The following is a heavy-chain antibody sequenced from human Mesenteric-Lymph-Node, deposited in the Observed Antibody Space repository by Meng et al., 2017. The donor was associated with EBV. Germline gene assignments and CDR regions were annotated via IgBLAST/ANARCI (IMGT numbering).Heavy chain of an antibody. CDR2: IYHFGSP. CDR3: ARRGIAEGFDF. V-gene: IGHV4-30-2*01. CDR1: GGSVSSGGYS. J-gene: IGHJ4*02. Sequence: QLQESVAGVVHPPHTLSLTCAVSGGSVSSGGYSWSWIRPPPGKGLEWIGYIYHFGSPNYNPSLKSRVTISVDRSKNQFSLNLTSMTAADTAVYYCARRGIAEGFDFWGQGTLVTVSS.